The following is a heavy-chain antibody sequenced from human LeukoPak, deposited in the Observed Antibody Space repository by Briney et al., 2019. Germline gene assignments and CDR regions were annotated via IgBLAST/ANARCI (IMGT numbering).Heavy chain of an antibody. CDR3: VSFYETY. V-gene: IGHV3-74*01. Sequence: GGSLRLSCAASGNYWMHWVRQAPGKGLVWVSHINSDGSWTSYADSVKGRFTISKDNAKNTVYLQMNNLRAEDTAVHYCVSFYETYWGRGTLATVSS. CDR2: INSDGSWT. D-gene: IGHD2-2*01. CDR1: GNYW. J-gene: IGHJ4*02.